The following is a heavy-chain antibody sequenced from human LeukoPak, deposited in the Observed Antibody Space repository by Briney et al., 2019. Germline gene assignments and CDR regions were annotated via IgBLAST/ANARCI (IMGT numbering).Heavy chain of an antibody. Sequence: ASVKVSCKASGGTFSSYAISWVRQAPGQGLEWMGGIIPIFGTANYAQKFQGRVTITADESTSTAYMELSSLRSEDTAVYYCAGVRLENYYYMDVWGKGTTVTVSS. V-gene: IGHV1-69*13. CDR1: GGTFSSYA. CDR3: AGVRLENYYYMDV. CDR2: IIPIFGTA. J-gene: IGHJ6*03. D-gene: IGHD1-1*01.